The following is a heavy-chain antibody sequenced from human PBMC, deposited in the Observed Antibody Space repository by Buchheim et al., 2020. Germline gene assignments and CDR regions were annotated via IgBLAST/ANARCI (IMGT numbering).Heavy chain of an antibody. J-gene: IGHJ4*02. CDR3: ARERKRIRFLEWFPAYDY. CDR2: ISSSGSTK. CDR1: GFTFSDYY. V-gene: IGHV3-11*01. D-gene: IGHD3-3*01. Sequence: QVRLVESGGGLVKPGGSLRLSCEASGFTFSDYYISWIRQAPGKGLEWVSYISSSGSTKYYADSVKGRFTVSRANAENSLYLQMNSLRAEDTAVYYCARERKRIRFLEWFPAYDYWGQGAL.